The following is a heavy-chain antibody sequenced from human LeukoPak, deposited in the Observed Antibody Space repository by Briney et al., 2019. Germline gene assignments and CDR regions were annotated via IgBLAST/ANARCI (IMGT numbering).Heavy chain of an antibody. J-gene: IGHJ3*02. Sequence: GGSLRLSCAASGFTFDDYAMHWVRQAPGKGLEWVSGISWTSGSIGYADSVKGRFTISRDNAKNSLYLQMNSLRAEDTALYYCAKAGRRVRGVHDAFDIWGQGTMVTVSS. CDR1: GFTFDDYA. D-gene: IGHD3-10*01. CDR2: ISWTSGSI. CDR3: AKAGRRVRGVHDAFDI. V-gene: IGHV3-9*01.